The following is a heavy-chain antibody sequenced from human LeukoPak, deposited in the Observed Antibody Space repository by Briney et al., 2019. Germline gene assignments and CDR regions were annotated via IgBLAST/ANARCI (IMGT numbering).Heavy chain of an antibody. J-gene: IGHJ5*02. Sequence: PGGSLRLSCAASGFTFSSYWMSWVRQAPGKGLEWVAVISYDGSNKYYADSVKGRFTISRDNSKNTLYLQMNSLRAEDTAVYYCARDGPNNWFDPWGQGTLVTVSS. D-gene: IGHD3/OR15-3a*01. CDR2: ISYDGSNK. CDR3: ARDGPNNWFDP. CDR1: GFTFSSYW. V-gene: IGHV3-30*03.